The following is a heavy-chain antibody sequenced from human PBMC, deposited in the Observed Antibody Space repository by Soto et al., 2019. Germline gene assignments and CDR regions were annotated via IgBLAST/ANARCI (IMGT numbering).Heavy chain of an antibody. Sequence: QPGGSLRLSCAASGFNFSCYAMSWVRQAPGKGLEWVSAISGSGGSTYYADSVKGRFTISRDNSKNTLYLQMNSLRAEDTAVYYCAKFSRSYYDSSGYPAPFDYWGQGTLVTVSS. J-gene: IGHJ4*02. CDR3: AKFSRSYYDSSGYPAPFDY. CDR1: GFNFSCYA. CDR2: ISGSGGST. D-gene: IGHD3-22*01. V-gene: IGHV3-23*01.